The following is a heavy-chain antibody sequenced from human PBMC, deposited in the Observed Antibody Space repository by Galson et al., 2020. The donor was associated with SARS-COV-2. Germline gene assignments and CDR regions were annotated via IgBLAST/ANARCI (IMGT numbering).Heavy chain of an antibody. CDR3: AGGAGEDNYYYDDGMDG. CDR1: AVSISSYY. CDR2: IYYSGST. D-gene: IGHD3-10*01. J-gene: IGHJ6*02. Sequence: ETSETLSLTCTVSAVSISSYYWSWIRQPPGKGLEWIGYIYYSGSTNYNPSLKSRVTISVDTSKNQFSLKLSSVTAADTAVYYCAGGAGEDNYYYDDGMDGGGQGTTVTVS. V-gene: IGHV4-59*08.